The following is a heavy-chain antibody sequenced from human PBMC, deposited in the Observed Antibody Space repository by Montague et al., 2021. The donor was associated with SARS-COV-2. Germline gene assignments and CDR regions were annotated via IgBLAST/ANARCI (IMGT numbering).Heavy chain of an antibody. D-gene: IGHD6-19*01. CDR1: GGSISSSSYY. V-gene: IGHV4-39*07. CDR3: AGWDSSGWFGRSYYGMDV. CDR2: IYYSGST. J-gene: IGHJ6*02. Sequence: SETLSLTCTVSGGSISSSSYYWGWIRQHPGKGLEWIGSIYYSGSTYYNPSLKSRVTISVETSKNQFSLKLSSVTAADTAVYYCAGWDSSGWFGRSYYGMDVWGQGTTVTVSS.